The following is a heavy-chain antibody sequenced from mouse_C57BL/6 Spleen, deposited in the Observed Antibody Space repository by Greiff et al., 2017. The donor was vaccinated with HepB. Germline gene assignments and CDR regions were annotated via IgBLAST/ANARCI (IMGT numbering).Heavy chain of an antibody. Sequence: VKLQQSGAELVKPGASVKMSCKASGYTFTSYWITWVKQRPGQGLEWIGDIYPGSGSTNYNEKFKSKATLTVDTSSSTAYMQLSSLTSEDSAVYYCARYLYYGSSYGYFDVWGTGTTVTVSS. V-gene: IGHV1-55*01. CDR1: GYTFTSYW. J-gene: IGHJ1*03. CDR3: ARYLYYGSSYGYFDV. CDR2: IYPGSGST. D-gene: IGHD1-1*01.